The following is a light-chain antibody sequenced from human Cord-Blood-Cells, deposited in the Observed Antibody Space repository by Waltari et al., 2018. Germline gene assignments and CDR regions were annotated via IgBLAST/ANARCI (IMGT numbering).Light chain of an antibody. Sequence: EIVMTPSPPTLSVSQGESANHSCRACQSVSSKLAWYQQKPGQAPRLLIYGASTRATGIPARFSGSGSGTEFTLTISSLQSEDFAVYYCQQYNNWPALTFGGGTKVEIK. CDR3: QQYNNWPALT. V-gene: IGKV3-15*01. J-gene: IGKJ4*01. CDR2: GAS. CDR1: QSVSSK.